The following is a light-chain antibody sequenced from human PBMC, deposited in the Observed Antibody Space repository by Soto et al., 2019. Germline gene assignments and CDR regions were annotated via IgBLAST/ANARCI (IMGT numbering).Light chain of an antibody. J-gene: IGLJ2*01. Sequence: SALTQPPSASGSPGQSVTIPCTGTSSDVGGYNSVSWYQQHPGKVPKLMIYEVSKRPSGVPDRFSGSKSVNTASLTVSGLQAEDEADYYCSSYAGSNNLVFGGGTKLTVL. CDR3: SSYAGSNNLV. CDR1: SSDVGGYNS. V-gene: IGLV2-8*01. CDR2: EVS.